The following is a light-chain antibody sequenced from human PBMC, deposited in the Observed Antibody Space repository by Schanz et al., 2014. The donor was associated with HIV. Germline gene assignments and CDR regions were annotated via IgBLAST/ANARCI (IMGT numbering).Light chain of an antibody. Sequence: QSALTQPASVSGSPGQSITISCTGTSSDVGGYNYVSWYQQHPGKAPKLMIYDVSNRPSGVPARFSGSKSGSSASLAISGLQAEDEADYYCSSYAGRYNYFVFGTGTKLTVL. CDR3: SSYAGRYNYFV. CDR2: DVS. V-gene: IGLV2-14*03. CDR1: SSDVGGYNY. J-gene: IGLJ1*01.